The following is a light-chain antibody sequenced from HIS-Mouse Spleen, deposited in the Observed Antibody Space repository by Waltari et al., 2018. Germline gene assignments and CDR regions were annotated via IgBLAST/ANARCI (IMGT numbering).Light chain of an antibody. CDR2: EGS. V-gene: IGLV2-23*01. Sequence: QSALTHPASVSGSPGQSITISCTGTSRDVGSYTLVSWYQQHPGKAPKLMIYEGSKRPSGVSNRFSGSKSGNTASLTISGLQAEDEADYYCCSYAGSSTYWVFGGGTKLTVL. CDR3: CSYAGSSTYWV. CDR1: SRDVGSYTL. J-gene: IGLJ3*02.